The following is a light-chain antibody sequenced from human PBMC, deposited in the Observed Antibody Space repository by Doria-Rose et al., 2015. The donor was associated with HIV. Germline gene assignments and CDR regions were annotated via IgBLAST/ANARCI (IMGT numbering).Light chain of an antibody. Sequence: QPVLTQSPSVSGAPGQRVTIPCTGSGSNIGADYAVHWYQQVPGAATKLLIYGDNNRPSRVPDRFSGSRSGTSASLAITRLQAEDEADYYCQSFDRRLSAFIFGGGTKLTVL. V-gene: IGLV1-40*01. CDR2: GDN. CDR1: GSNIGADYA. CDR3: QSFDRRLSAFI. J-gene: IGLJ2*01.